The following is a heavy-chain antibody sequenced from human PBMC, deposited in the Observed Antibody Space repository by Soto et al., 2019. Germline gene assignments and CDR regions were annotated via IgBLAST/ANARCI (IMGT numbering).Heavy chain of an antibody. CDR3: ARERGA. V-gene: IGHV1-46*01. CDR1: GYTFTDYR. D-gene: IGHD1-26*01. J-gene: IGHJ4*02. Sequence: ASVKVSCKASGYTFTDYRMHWVRQAPGQGLEWMGMINPSGGSTSYAQKFQGRVTMTRDTSTSTVCKELSRLRSEDTAVYYCARERGAWGQGTLVTVSS. CDR2: INPSGGST.